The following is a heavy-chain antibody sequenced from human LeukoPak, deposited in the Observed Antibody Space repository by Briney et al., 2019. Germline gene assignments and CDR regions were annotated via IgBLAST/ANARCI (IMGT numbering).Heavy chain of an antibody. Sequence: SETLSLTCTVSGDSISNYFWSWIRQPAGKGLEWIGRIYSSGSTNYNPSLKSRVTISVDKSKNQFSLKLSSVTAADTAVYYCARYYYGSGSYDYWGQGTLVTVSS. CDR1: GDSISNYF. CDR2: IYSSGST. V-gene: IGHV4-4*07. D-gene: IGHD3-10*01. J-gene: IGHJ4*02. CDR3: ARYYYGSGSYDY.